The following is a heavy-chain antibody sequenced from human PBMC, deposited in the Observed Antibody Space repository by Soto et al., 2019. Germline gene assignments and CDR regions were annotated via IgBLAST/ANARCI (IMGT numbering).Heavy chain of an antibody. Sequence: SETLSLTCTVSGDSVSRDNYYWTWIRQPPGKGLEWIGYIYSSGSTNYNPSLKTRVTISLDTSSNQFSLKLTSVTAADTAVYYCARDIRGYSRAFDYWGQGTLLTVSS. D-gene: IGHD5-18*01. CDR1: GDSVSRDNYY. J-gene: IGHJ4*02. CDR2: IYSSGST. CDR3: ARDIRGYSRAFDY. V-gene: IGHV4-61*01.